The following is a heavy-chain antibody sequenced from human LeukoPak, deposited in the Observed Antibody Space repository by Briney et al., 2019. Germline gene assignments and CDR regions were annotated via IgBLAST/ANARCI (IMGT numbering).Heavy chain of an antibody. J-gene: IGHJ4*02. D-gene: IGHD6-13*01. CDR1: GYTFTGYY. V-gene: IGHV1-2*02. Sequence: ASVKVSCKASGYTFTGYYMHWVRQAPGQGLEWMGWINPNSGGTNYAQKFQGRVTMTRDTSISTAYMELSRLRSDDTAVYYCARIVASIAAATGDYWGQGTLVTVSS. CDR2: INPNSGGT. CDR3: ARIVASIAAATGDY.